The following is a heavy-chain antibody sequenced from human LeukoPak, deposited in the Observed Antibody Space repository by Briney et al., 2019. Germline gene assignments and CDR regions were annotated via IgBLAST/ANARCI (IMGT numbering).Heavy chain of an antibody. Sequence: PSETLSLTCTVSGASISSSTDYWGWIRQPPGKGLEWIANIYYSGSTYYNPSLKSRVTISVDTSKNQFSLKLSSVTAADTAVYYCAREFDDSSGYYFDAFDIWGQGTMVTVSS. D-gene: IGHD3-22*01. V-gene: IGHV4-39*07. CDR2: IYYSGST. J-gene: IGHJ3*02. CDR3: AREFDDSSGYYFDAFDI. CDR1: GASISSSTDY.